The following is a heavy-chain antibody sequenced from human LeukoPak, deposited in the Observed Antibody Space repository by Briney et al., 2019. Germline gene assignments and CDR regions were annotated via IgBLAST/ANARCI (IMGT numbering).Heavy chain of an antibody. J-gene: IGHJ4*02. D-gene: IGHD3-3*01. CDR3: ARVGTDDFWSAYYENFDY. V-gene: IGHV4-59*01. CDR1: GGSISSYY. Sequence: SETLSLTCTVSGGSISSYYWSWIRQPPGQGLEWIGYIYYSGSTNYNPSLKSRVTISVDTSKNQFSLKLSSVTAADTAVYYCARVGTDDFWSAYYENFDYWGQGTLVTVSS. CDR2: IYYSGST.